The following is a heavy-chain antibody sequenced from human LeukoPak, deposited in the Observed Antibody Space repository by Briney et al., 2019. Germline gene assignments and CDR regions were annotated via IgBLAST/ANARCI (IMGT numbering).Heavy chain of an antibody. CDR2: IYSDGNT. V-gene: IGHV3-23*01. D-gene: IGHD1-26*01. CDR1: GFTFSSYA. J-gene: IGHJ1*01. CDR3: VREREGSNSEH. Sequence: GGSLRLSCAASGFTFSSYAMSWVRQAPGKGLEWVSTIYSDGNTYYPDSVKGRFTISRDGSKNTLYLQLNSLRTEDTAIYYCVREREGSNSEHWGQGTLVTVSS.